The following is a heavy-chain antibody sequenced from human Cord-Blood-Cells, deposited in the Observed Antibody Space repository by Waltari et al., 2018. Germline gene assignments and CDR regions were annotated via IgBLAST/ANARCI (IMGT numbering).Heavy chain of an antibody. CDR2: INPSGGSK. V-gene: IGHV1-46*01. Sequence: QVQLVQSGAEVKKPGASVKVSCKASGYTFTSYYMHWVRQAPGQGLEWMGIINPSGGSKSYGQKFQGRVTRTRDTSTSTVYMELSSLRSEDTAVYYCASVTVGGSYDYWGQGTLVTVSS. CDR1: GYTFTSYY. D-gene: IGHD1-26*01. CDR3: ASVTVGGSYDY. J-gene: IGHJ4*02.